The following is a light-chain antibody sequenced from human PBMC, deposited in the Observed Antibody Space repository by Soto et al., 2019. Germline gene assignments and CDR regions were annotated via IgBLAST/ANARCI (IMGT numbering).Light chain of an antibody. CDR3: QQYGSSPTT. J-gene: IGKJ1*01. CDR1: QSVFNNH. Sequence: EIVLTQSPGTLSSSPGERATLSCRASQSVFNNHIGWYQQKPGQAPRRLIFGASFRATGIPDRFSGSGSGTDFTLTISRLEPEDFAVYYCQQYGSSPTTFGQGTKVDI. V-gene: IGKV3-20*01. CDR2: GAS.